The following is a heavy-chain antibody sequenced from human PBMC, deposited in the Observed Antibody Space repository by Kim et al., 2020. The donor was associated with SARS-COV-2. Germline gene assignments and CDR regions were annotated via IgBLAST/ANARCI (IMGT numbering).Heavy chain of an antibody. D-gene: IGHD6-19*01. Sequence: ASVKVSCKASGYTVTSFGFSWVRQAPGQGLEWMGWVSTYSDDTNYAQSFQGRVTMTTDTSASTAYMELWSLRSDDTAIYYCARSTSAVAPLDYWGQGTRV. V-gene: IGHV1-18*01. CDR3: ARSTSAVAPLDY. J-gene: IGHJ4*02. CDR1: GYTVTSFG. CDR2: VSTYSDDT.